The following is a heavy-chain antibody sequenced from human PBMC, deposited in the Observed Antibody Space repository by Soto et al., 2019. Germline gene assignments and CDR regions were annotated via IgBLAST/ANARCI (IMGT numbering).Heavy chain of an antibody. CDR3: ARDPNWNNGYWFDP. Sequence: GGSLRLSCAASGFTFSSYGMHWVRQAPGKGLEWVAVIWYDGSNKYYADSVKGRFTISRDNSKNTLYLQMNSLRAEDTAVYYCARDPNWNNGYWFDPWGQGTLVTVSS. J-gene: IGHJ5*02. CDR1: GFTFSSYG. V-gene: IGHV3-33*01. D-gene: IGHD1-1*01. CDR2: IWYDGSNK.